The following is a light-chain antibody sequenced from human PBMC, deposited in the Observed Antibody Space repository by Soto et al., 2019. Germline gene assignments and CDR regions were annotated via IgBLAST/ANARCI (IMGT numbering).Light chain of an antibody. V-gene: IGKV1-27*01. Sequence: DIQMTQSPSSLSASVGDTVTITCRASQGISSSLAWYQQKAGKVPDLLIYGASTLQSGVPSHFSGSGSGTDFTLTISSMQPEDVATYYCQEYHSPPFTFGPGTKVEMK. CDR1: QGISSS. CDR3: QEYHSPPFT. CDR2: GAS. J-gene: IGKJ3*01.